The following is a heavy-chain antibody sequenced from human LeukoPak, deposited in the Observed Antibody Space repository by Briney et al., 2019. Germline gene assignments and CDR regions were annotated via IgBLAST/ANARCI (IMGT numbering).Heavy chain of an antibody. D-gene: IGHD3-10*01. V-gene: IGHV3-64D*06. CDR1: GFTFSRYA. J-gene: IGHJ4*02. CDR2: ISSNGGST. Sequence: GGSLRLSCSASGFTFSRYAMHWVRQAPGKGLEYVSAISSNGGSTCYAGSVKGRFTISRDNSKNTLYLQMSSLRAEDTAVYYCVKDGSGSYYTYYFDYWGQGTLVTVSS. CDR3: VKDGSGSYYTYYFDY.